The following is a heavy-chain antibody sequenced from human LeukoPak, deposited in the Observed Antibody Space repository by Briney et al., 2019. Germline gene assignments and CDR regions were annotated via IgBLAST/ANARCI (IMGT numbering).Heavy chain of an antibody. CDR2: INNSGST. Sequence: PSETLSLTCGVYGGSFSGYYWSWIRQPPGKGLEWIGEINNSGSTNYNPSLKSRVTISVDTSKNQFSLKLSSVTAADTAVYYCARAPSWGSYYFDYWGQGTLVTVSS. V-gene: IGHV4-34*01. J-gene: IGHJ4*02. CDR3: ARAPSWGSYYFDY. D-gene: IGHD7-27*01. CDR1: GGSFSGYY.